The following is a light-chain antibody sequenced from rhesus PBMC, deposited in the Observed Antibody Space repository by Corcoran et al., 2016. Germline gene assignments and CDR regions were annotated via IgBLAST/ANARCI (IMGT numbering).Light chain of an antibody. CDR3: QHTYGTPYS. CDR2: KAS. V-gene: IGKV1-74*01. CDR1: ENIYNY. Sequence: DIQMTQSPSSLSASVGDRVTITCRASENIYNYLNWYQHKPGKAPKLLSYKASTLKSGVPSRFSGSGSGTDYSFTISSLQSADVATYYCQHTYGTPYSFGQGTKVEIK. J-gene: IGKJ2*01.